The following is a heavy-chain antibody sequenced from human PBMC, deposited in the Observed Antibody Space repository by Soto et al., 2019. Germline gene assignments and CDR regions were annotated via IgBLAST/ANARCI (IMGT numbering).Heavy chain of an antibody. D-gene: IGHD6-19*01. V-gene: IGHV3-23*01. Sequence: PGGSLRLSCSASGFTFRSHAMSWVRQGPGKGLEWVSAIIDDGGRAYYADSVKGRFTISRDNSKNTLSLQMNSLRAEDTAVYYCAKDKMEQWLVGGYFDYWGQGTQVTVS. CDR1: GFTFRSHA. J-gene: IGHJ4*02. CDR2: IIDDGGRA. CDR3: AKDKMEQWLVGGYFDY.